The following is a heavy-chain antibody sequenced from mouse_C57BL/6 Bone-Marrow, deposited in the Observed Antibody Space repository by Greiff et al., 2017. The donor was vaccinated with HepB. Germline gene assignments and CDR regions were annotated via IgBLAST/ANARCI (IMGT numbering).Heavy chain of an antibody. Sequence: VQVVESGPGLVQPSQSLSITCTVSGFSLTSYGVHWVRQPPGKGLEWLGVIWSGGSTDYNAAFISRLSISKDNSKSQVFFKMNSLQADDTAIYYCAKNPYYYGSSYAPYYAMDYWGQGTSVTVSS. CDR3: AKNPYYYGSSYAPYYAMDY. V-gene: IGHV2-4*01. CDR2: IWSGGST. CDR1: GFSLTSYG. D-gene: IGHD1-1*01. J-gene: IGHJ4*01.